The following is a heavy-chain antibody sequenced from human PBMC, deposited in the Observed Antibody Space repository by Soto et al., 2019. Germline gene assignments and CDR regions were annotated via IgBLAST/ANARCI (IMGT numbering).Heavy chain of an antibody. D-gene: IGHD6-19*01. CDR3: ARASVSGRRFDY. Sequence: ASVKVSCKVSGYTLTELSMHWVRQAPGQGLEWMGIINTSGGSTTYAQKFQGRVTMTRDTSTSTVYMELSSLTSEDTAVYYCARASVSGRRFDYWGEGTLVTVSS. CDR1: GYTLTELS. V-gene: IGHV1-46*03. CDR2: INTSGGST. J-gene: IGHJ4*02.